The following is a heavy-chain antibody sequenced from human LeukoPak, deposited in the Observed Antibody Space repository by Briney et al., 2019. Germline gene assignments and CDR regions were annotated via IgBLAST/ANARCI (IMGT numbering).Heavy chain of an antibody. Sequence: PSETLSLTCTVSGASINSHCWCWIRQPPGKGLEWIGHICYSGSPNYNPSLKSRVTISEDTSKNQFSLKLRSVTAADTAVYYCARDTRSYDSSGYYYYDYWGQGTLVTVSS. D-gene: IGHD3-22*01. J-gene: IGHJ4*02. CDR2: ICYSGSP. CDR1: GASINSHC. V-gene: IGHV4-59*11. CDR3: ARDTRSYDSSGYYYYDY.